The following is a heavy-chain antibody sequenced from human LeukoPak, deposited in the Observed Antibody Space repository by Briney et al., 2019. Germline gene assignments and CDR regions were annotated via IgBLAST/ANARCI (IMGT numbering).Heavy chain of an antibody. Sequence: AASVKVSCKASGYTFTGYYMHWVRQAPGQGLEWMGRINPNSGGTNYAQKFQGRVTMTRDTSISTAYMELSRLRSDDTAVYYCARECGSCYSVEGMDVWGQGTTVTVSS. J-gene: IGHJ6*02. D-gene: IGHD2-15*01. CDR1: GYTFTGYY. V-gene: IGHV1-2*06. CDR2: INPNSGGT. CDR3: ARECGSCYSVEGMDV.